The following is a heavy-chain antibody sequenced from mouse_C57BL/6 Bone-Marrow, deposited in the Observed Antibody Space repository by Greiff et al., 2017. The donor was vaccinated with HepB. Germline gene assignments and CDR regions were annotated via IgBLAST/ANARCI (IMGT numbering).Heavy chain of an antibody. CDR2: IYPGDGDT. CDR3: ARGGSLAY. Sequence: QVQLKQSGPELVKPGASVKISCKASGYAFSSSWMNWVKQRPGKGLEWIGRIYPGDGDTNYNGKFKGKATLTADKSSSTAYMQLSSLTSEDSAVYFCARGGSLAYWGQGTLVTVSA. V-gene: IGHV1-82*01. J-gene: IGHJ3*01. CDR1: GYAFSSSW.